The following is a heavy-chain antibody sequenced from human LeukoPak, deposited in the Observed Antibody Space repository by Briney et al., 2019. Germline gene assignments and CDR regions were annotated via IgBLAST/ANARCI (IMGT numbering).Heavy chain of an antibody. CDR1: GFTFSSYN. D-gene: IGHD5-24*01. Sequence: PGGSLRLSCAASGFTFSSYNMNWVRQAPGKGLEWVSSITSSSTYIYDADSVKGRFTISRDNAKNSLYLQMNSLRAEDTAVYYCARVGPPIWRDGYNWHADAFDIWGQGTMVTVSS. CDR3: ARVGPPIWRDGYNWHADAFDI. J-gene: IGHJ3*02. CDR2: ITSSSTYI. V-gene: IGHV3-21*04.